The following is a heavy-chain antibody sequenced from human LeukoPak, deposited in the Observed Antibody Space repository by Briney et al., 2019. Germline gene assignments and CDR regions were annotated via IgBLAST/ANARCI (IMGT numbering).Heavy chain of an antibody. Sequence: SETLSLTCTVSGGSISSYYWSWILQPAGKGLEWIGRIYTSGSTNYNPSLKSRVTMSVDTSKNQFSLKLSSVTAADTAVYYCARDKTTHDAFDIWGQGTMVTVSS. CDR2: IYTSGST. J-gene: IGHJ3*02. D-gene: IGHD4-11*01. V-gene: IGHV4-4*07. CDR3: ARDKTTHDAFDI. CDR1: GGSISSYY.